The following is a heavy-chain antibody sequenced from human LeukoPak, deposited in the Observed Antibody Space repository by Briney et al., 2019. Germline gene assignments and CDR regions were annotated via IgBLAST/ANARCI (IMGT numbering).Heavy chain of an antibody. D-gene: IGHD3-9*01. Sequence: ASVKVSCKASGYTFTGYYMHWVRQAPGQGLEGMGWINPNSGGTNYAQKFQGRVTMTRDTSISTAYMELSRLRFDDTAVYYCARPHQLRYFDPFYMDVWGKGTTVTVSS. V-gene: IGHV1-2*02. CDR1: GYTFTGYY. J-gene: IGHJ6*03. CDR2: INPNSGGT. CDR3: ARPHQLRYFDPFYMDV.